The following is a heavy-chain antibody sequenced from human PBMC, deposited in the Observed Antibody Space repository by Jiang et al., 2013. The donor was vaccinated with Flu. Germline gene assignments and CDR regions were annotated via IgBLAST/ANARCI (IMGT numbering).Heavy chain of an antibody. CDR2: IYHSGIT. CDR3: ARDKMMYYFDSSGPYYFDH. V-gene: IGHV4-38-2*02. CDR1: GYTINSGYY. J-gene: IGHJ4*02. Sequence: GLLKPSETLSLTCAVFGYTINSGYYWGWIRQPPGKGLEWIGSIYHSGITYYNPSLKSRVTMSVDTSKNQFSLKLSSVSVADTAVYYCARDKMMYYFDSSGPYYFDHWGQGTLVTVSS. D-gene: IGHD3-22*01.